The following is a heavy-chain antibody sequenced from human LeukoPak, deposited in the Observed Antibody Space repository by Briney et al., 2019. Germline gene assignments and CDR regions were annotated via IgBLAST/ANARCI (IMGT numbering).Heavy chain of an antibody. Sequence: ASVKVSCKASGGTFSSYYMHWVRQAPGQGLEWMGIINPSGGSTSYAQKFQGSVTMTRDTSTNTVYMELSSLRSEDTAVYYCARDRPYSSSWSDYYYYLDVWGNGTTVTVSS. D-gene: IGHD6-13*01. J-gene: IGHJ6*03. V-gene: IGHV1-46*01. CDR1: GGTFSSYY. CDR3: ARDRPYSSSWSDYYYYLDV. CDR2: INPSGGST.